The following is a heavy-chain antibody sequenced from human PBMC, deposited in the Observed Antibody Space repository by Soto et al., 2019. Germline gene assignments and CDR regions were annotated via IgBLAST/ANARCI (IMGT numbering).Heavy chain of an antibody. V-gene: IGHV1-18*01. Sequence: ASVKVSCKASGYTFASYGISWVRQAPGQGLEWMGWISAYNGNTNYAQKFQGRVTMTTDTFTRTAYMEVRSLRSDETAVYYCARDGYCGEDKCYSGLPDYWGQGTLVTVSS. CDR2: ISAYNGNT. D-gene: IGHD2-15*01. J-gene: IGHJ4*02. CDR1: GYTFASYG. CDR3: ARDGYCGEDKCYSGLPDY.